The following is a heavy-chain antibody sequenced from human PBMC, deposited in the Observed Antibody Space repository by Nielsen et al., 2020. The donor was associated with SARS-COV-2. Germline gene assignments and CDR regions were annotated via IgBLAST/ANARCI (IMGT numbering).Heavy chain of an antibody. J-gene: IGHJ6*03. CDR3: TSVWFGNARYMDV. CDR1: GFSFSVSA. D-gene: IGHD3-10*01. Sequence: GGSLRLSCAASGFSFSVSAMHWVRQASGRGLEWVGRIRSKANSFATSYAASVKGRFTISRDDSKNTAYLQMNSLKTEDTAMYYCTSVWFGNARYMDVWGKGTTVTVSS. CDR2: IRSKANSFAT. V-gene: IGHV3-73*01.